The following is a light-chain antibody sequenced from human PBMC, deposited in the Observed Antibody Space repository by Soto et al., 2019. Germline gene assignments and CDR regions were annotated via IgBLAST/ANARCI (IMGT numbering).Light chain of an antibody. V-gene: IGKV1-5*03. CDR1: QSISTW. CDR3: QQYDSSPLT. Sequence: DIQMTHSPSSLSASVGDRVTITWRASQSISTWLAWYQQKPGKAPKLLIYKASSLEGGVPSRFSGSGSGTEFTLTISSLQPDDFATYYCQQYDSSPLTFGGGTKVDIK. CDR2: KAS. J-gene: IGKJ4*01.